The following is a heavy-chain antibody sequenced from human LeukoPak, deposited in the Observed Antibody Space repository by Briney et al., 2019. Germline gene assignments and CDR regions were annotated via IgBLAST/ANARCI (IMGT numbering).Heavy chain of an antibody. Sequence: SVKVSCKASGGTFSSYAISWVRQAPGQGLEWMGGIIPIFGTANYAQKFQGRVTITTDESTSTAYMELSSLRSEDTAVYYCARTGPRGPYYDFWSGHTPYFDYWGQGTLVTVSS. D-gene: IGHD3-3*01. J-gene: IGHJ4*02. V-gene: IGHV1-69*05. CDR2: IIPIFGTA. CDR1: GGTFSSYA. CDR3: ARTGPRGPYYDFWSGHTPYFDY.